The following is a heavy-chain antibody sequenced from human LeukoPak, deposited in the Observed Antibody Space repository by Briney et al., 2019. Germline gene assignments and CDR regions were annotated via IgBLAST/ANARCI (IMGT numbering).Heavy chain of an antibody. D-gene: IGHD3-10*01. CDR3: ARGEYGSGSYHIDY. CDR1: GFTFSSYS. V-gene: IGHV3-21*01. J-gene: IGHJ4*02. Sequence: AGGSLRLSCAASGFTFSSYSMNWVRQAPGKGLEWVSFISGSSVYIYYADSVKGRFTISRDNAKNSLYLQMNSLRAEDTAVYYCARGEYGSGSYHIDYWGQGTLVTVSS. CDR2: ISGSSVYI.